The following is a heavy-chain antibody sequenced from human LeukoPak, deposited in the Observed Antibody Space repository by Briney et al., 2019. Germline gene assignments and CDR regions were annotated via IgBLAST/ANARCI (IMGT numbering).Heavy chain of an antibody. Sequence: GGSLRLSCAASGFTFSISSMNWVRQAPGKGLELVSSISSSSSYIYYADSVKGRFTISRDNAKNSLYLQMNSLRAEDTAVYYCARGSGSWYAPCAYWGHGTLVTVSS. CDR3: ARGSGSWYAPCAY. D-gene: IGHD2-15*01. V-gene: IGHV3-21*01. CDR1: GFTFSISS. J-gene: IGHJ4*01. CDR2: ISSSSSYI.